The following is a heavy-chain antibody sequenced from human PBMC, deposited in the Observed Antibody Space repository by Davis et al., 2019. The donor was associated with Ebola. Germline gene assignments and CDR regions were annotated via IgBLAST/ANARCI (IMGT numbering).Heavy chain of an antibody. D-gene: IGHD6-13*01. CDR3: ARGIAAAGDAFDI. V-gene: IGHV1-2*04. Sequence: AASVKVSCKASGYTFTGYYMHWVRQAPGQGLEWMGWINPNSGGTNYAQKSQGWVTMTRDTSISTAYMELSRLRSDDTAVYYCARGIAAAGDAFDIWGQGTMVTVSS. J-gene: IGHJ3*02. CDR2: INPNSGGT. CDR1: GYTFTGYY.